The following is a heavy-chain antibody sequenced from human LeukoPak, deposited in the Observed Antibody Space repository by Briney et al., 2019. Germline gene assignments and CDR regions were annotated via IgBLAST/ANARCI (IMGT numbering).Heavy chain of an antibody. CDR3: AKDGIRYFDWLLRNGEYYFDY. Sequence: GGSLRLSCAASGFTFSSSGMHLVLQAPGQSLELVAVISYDGSNKYDADSVKGRFTISRDNSKNTLYLQMNSLRAEDTAVFFQAKDGIRYFDWLLRNGEYYFDYWGQGTTVTVSS. D-gene: IGHD3-9*01. J-gene: IGHJ4*03. CDR1: GFTFSSSG. CDR2: ISYDGSNK. V-gene: IGHV3-30*18.